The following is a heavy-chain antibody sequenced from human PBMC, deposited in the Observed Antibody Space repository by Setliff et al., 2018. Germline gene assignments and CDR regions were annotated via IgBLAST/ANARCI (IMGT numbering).Heavy chain of an antibody. CDR2: ISAAGGLT. J-gene: IGHJ3*02. D-gene: IGHD3-3*01. CDR1: GYIFTSNA. CDR3: ARDRFYNSWSGTSITAPHDAFDI. Sequence: ASVKVSCKASGYIFTSNAIHWVRQAPGQRLEWMGWISAAGGLTKYAQKFQGRVTMTSDTSTNTVYLEVSSLRSEDTAVYFCARDRFYNSWSGTSITAPHDAFDIWGQGTMVTVSS. V-gene: IGHV1-3*01.